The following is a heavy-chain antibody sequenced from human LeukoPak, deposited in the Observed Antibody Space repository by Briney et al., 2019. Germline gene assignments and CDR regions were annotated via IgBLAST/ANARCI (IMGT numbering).Heavy chain of an antibody. CDR3: AKYYYDGSGYTIDY. D-gene: IGHD3-22*01. J-gene: IGHJ4*02. Sequence: PGGSLRLSCAASGFTFRSSGMHWVRQAPGKGLEWVAFIRSDGNNKDYADSVKGRFTISRDNSKNTVYLQMNSLRAEDTAVYYCAKYYYDGSGYTIDYWGQGTLVTVSS. V-gene: IGHV3-30*02. CDR2: IRSDGNNK. CDR1: GFTFRSSG.